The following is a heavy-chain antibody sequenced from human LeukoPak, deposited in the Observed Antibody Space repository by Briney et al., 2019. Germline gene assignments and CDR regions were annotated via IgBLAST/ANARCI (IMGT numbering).Heavy chain of an antibody. D-gene: IGHD3-10*01. CDR1: GFTFSSYV. CDR2: ISYDGSNK. V-gene: IGHV3-30*18. Sequence: GGSLRLSCAASGFTFSSYVMNWVRQAPGEGLEWVAVISYDGSNKYYADSVKGRFTISRDNSKNTLYLQMNSLRAEDTAVYYCAKDWDLGSYYFDYWGQGTLVTVSS. CDR3: AKDWDLGSYYFDY. J-gene: IGHJ4*02.